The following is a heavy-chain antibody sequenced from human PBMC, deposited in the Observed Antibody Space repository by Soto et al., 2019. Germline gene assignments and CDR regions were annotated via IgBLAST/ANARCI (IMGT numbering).Heavy chain of an antibody. V-gene: IGHV1-69*13. CDR2: IIPIFGTA. D-gene: IGHD3-3*01. Sequence: SVKVSCKASGGTFSSYAISWVRQAPGQGLEWMGGIIPIFGTANYAQKFQGRVTITADESTSTAYMELSSLRSEDTAVYYCARDRSITIFGVVINHGMDVWGQGTTVTVSS. CDR3: ARDRSITIFGVVINHGMDV. CDR1: GGTFSSYA. J-gene: IGHJ6*02.